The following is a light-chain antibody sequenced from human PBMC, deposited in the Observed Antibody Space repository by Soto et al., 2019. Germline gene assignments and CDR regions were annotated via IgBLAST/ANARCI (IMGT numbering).Light chain of an antibody. V-gene: IGKV1-33*01. CDR3: QQYDNLPIT. CDR1: ESIDSW. J-gene: IGKJ5*01. CDR2: DAS. Sequence: DIQMTQSPSTLSASVGDRVTITCRASESIDSWLAWHQQKPGRAPKLLIYDASNLETGVPSRFSGSGSGTDFTFTFSSLQPEDIATYYCQQYDNLPITFGQGTRLEV.